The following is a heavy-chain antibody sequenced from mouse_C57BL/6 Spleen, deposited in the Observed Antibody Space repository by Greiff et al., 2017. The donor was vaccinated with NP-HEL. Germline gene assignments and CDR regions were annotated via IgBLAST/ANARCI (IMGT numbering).Heavy chain of an antibody. CDR1: GYTFTDYE. J-gene: IGHJ4*01. CDR2: IDPETGGT. CDR3: TRGELLRAMDY. V-gene: IGHV1-15*01. Sequence: SGAELVRPGASVTLSCKASGYTFTDYEMHWVKQTPVHGLEWIGAIDPETGGTAYNQKFKGKAILTADKSSSTAYMELRSLTSEDSAVYYCTRGELLRAMDYWGQGTSVTVSS. D-gene: IGHD2-1*01.